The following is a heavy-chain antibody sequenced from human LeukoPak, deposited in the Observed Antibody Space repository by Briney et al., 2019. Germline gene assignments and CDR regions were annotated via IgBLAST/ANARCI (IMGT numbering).Heavy chain of an antibody. CDR2: IYYSGST. J-gene: IGHJ6*03. CDR3: ARGGELRFLEWLSPNYYYYYYMDV. CDR1: GGSISSYY. D-gene: IGHD3-3*01. V-gene: IGHV4-59*01. Sequence: SETLSLTCTVSGGSISSYYWSWIRQPPGKGLEWIGYIYYSGSTNYNPSLKSRVTISVDTSKNQFSLKLSSVTAADTAVYYCARGGELRFLEWLSPNYYYYYYMDVWGKGTTVTVSS.